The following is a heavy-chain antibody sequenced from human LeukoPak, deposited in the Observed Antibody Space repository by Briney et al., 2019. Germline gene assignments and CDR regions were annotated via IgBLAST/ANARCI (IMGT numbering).Heavy chain of an antibody. D-gene: IGHD2-2*01. CDR1: GFTFSVYS. CDR2: ISSSSSTI. Sequence: GGSLRLSCAASGFTFSVYSMNWVRQAPGKGLEWDSYISSSSSTIYYADSVKGRFTISRDNAKNSLYLQMSSLRAEDTGVYYCARELVVPVAHWGQGTLVTVSS. CDR3: ARELVVPVAH. J-gene: IGHJ4*02. V-gene: IGHV3-48*01.